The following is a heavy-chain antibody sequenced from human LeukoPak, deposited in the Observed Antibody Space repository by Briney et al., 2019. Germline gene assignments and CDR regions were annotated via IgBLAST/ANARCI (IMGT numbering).Heavy chain of an antibody. J-gene: IGHJ6*02. CDR2: ISGSGGTT. CDR1: GFTLRSYA. V-gene: IGHV3-23*01. Sequence: GGSLRLSCAASGFTLRSYAMSWVRQAPGKGLEWASAISGSGGTTYYADSVKGRFTISRDNSENTLYLQMNSLRAEDTAIYYCAKSYGDYYFYYAMDVWGQGTTVTVSS. CDR3: AKSYGDYYFYYAMDV. D-gene: IGHD4-17*01.